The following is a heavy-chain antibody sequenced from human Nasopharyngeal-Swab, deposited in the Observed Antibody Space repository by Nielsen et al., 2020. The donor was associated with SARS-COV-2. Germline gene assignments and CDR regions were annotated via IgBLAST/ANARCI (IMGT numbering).Heavy chain of an antibody. V-gene: IGHV1-58*01. D-gene: IGHD2-2*01. J-gene: IGHJ3*02. CDR2: IVVGSGNT. CDR3: ARDLGYCSSTSCSDAFDI. CDR1: GFTFTSSA. Sequence: SVKVSCKASGFTFTSSAVQWVRQARGQRLEWIGWIVVGSGNTNYAQKFQERVTITRDMSTSTAYMELRSRRSEDTAVYYCARDLGYCSSTSCSDAFDIWGQGTMVTVSS.